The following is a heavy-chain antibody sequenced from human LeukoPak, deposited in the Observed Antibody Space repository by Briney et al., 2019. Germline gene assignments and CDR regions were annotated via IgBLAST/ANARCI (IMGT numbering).Heavy chain of an antibody. V-gene: IGHV1-69-2*01. Sequence: GASVKVSCKASGFLFTDYYMYWVQQAPGKGLEWMGRVDPDNGKTVYAENFQGRVTITADTSTDTTHMELSSLRSEDTAVYYCATALFEFLDSWGQGTLVTVSS. J-gene: IGHJ4*02. CDR1: GFLFTDYY. CDR3: ATALFEFLDS. CDR2: VDPDNGKT. D-gene: IGHD3-3*01.